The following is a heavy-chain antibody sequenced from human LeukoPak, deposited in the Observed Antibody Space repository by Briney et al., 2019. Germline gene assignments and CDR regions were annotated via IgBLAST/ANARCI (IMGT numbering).Heavy chain of an antibody. CDR2: ISSSSSYI. CDR1: GFTFSSYS. J-gene: IGHJ4*02. CDR3: ARGAYYYDSSGYRLDY. Sequence: PGGSLRLSCAASGFTFSSYSMNWVRQAPGKELEWVSSISSSSSYIYYADSVKGRFTISRDNAKNSLYLQMNSLRAEDTAVYYCARGAYYYDSSGYRLDYWGQGTLVTVSS. V-gene: IGHV3-21*01. D-gene: IGHD3-22*01.